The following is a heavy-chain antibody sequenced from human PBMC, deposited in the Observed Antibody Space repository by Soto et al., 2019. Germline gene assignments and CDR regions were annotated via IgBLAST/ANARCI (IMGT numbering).Heavy chain of an antibody. D-gene: IGHD2-15*01. J-gene: IGHJ2*01. V-gene: IGHV3-23*01. CDR1: GFTYSIDA. Sequence: GSLRLSRAAAGFTYSIDASSCVRLALGKGLEWVSAISGSGGSTYYADSVKGRFTISRDNSKNTLYLQMNSLRAEDTAVYYCAKVPLGYCSGGSCYVHWYFDLWGRGTLVTVSS. CDR2: ISGSGGST. CDR3: AKVPLGYCSGGSCYVHWYFDL.